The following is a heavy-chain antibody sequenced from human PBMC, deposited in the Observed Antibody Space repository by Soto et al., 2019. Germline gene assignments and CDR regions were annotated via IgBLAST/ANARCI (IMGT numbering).Heavy chain of an antibody. CDR3: ARHKVKYSGYDWPYYFDY. D-gene: IGHD5-12*01. CDR1: GGSISSYY. J-gene: IGHJ4*02. CDR2: IYYSGST. V-gene: IGHV4-59*08. Sequence: SETLSLTCTVSGGSISSYYWSWIRQPPGKGLEWIGYIYYSGSTNYNPSLKSRVTISVDTSKNQFSLKLSSVTAADTAVYYCARHKVKYSGYDWPYYFDYWGQGALVTVSS.